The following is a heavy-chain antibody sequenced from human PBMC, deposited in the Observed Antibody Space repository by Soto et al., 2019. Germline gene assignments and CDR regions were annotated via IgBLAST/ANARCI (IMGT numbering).Heavy chain of an antibody. CDR2: ISYDGSNK. V-gene: IGHV3-30-3*01. J-gene: IGHJ2*01. Sequence: QVQLVESGGGVVQPGRSLRLSCAASGFTFSSYAMHWVRQAPGKGLEWVAVISYDGSNKYYADSVKGRFTISRDNXXNTLYLXMXXXXXXDXXXXYXARDPCLGGKCWYFDLWGRGTLVTVSS. D-gene: IGHD2-15*01. CDR1: GFTFSSYA. CDR3: ARDPCLGGKCWYFDL.